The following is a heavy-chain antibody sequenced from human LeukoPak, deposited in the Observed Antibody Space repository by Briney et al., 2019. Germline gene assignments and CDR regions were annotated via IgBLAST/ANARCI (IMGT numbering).Heavy chain of an antibody. CDR3: GRGHWGLDY. CDR2: ISNSGSSI. D-gene: IGHD7-27*01. Sequence: GGSLRLSCAASGFTFSDYYMTWIRQAPGKGLEWVSYISNSGSSIYYADSVKGRFTTSRDNAKSSLYLQMNSLRAEDTAVYYCGRGHWGLDYWGQGALVTVSS. V-gene: IGHV3-11*04. CDR1: GFTFSDYY. J-gene: IGHJ4*02.